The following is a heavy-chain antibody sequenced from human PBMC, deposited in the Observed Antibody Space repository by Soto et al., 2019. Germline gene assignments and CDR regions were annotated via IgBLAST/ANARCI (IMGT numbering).Heavy chain of an antibody. D-gene: IGHD2-2*01. CDR3: AKDVGGLYCTPTSCLYFFHS. CDR2: ISDSGST. V-gene: IGHV3-23*01. CDR1: GFSFNNYA. J-gene: IGHJ4*02. Sequence: EVQLLESGGGLVQPGGSLRLSCAASGFSFNNYAMNWVRQAPGQGLEWVSTISDSGSTYYADSVKGRFTISRDNSKNTLYLQMKSLRAADTAVYFCAKDVGGLYCTPTSCLYFFHSWGRGTLVTVSS.